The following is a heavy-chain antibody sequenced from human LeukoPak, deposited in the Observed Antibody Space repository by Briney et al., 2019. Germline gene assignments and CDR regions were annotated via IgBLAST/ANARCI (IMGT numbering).Heavy chain of an antibody. CDR2: SSYDEGNA. Sequence: GGSLRLSCAASRFSFRSYDMHWVRQAPGKGLEWLAVSSYDEGNAYYTDSVKGRFTISRDNAKNSLYLQMNSLRAEDTAVYYCARDRSGWKFDYWGQGTLVTVSS. CDR1: RFSFRSYD. D-gene: IGHD6-19*01. CDR3: ARDRSGWKFDY. V-gene: IGHV3-30*03. J-gene: IGHJ4*02.